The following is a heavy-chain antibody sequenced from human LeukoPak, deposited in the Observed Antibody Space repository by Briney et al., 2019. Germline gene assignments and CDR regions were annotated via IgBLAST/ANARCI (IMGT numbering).Heavy chain of an antibody. CDR3: VQPSQGYFQN. D-gene: IGHD3-22*01. Sequence: GGSLRLSCAASGFDFSEHEMDWVRQTPRKGLEWLARIRDKNRGLTTEYAASVRGRFAISRDDSSNSLHLQMNSLKTEDTAVYYCVQPSQGYFQNWGQGTLVTVSS. CDR2: IRDKNRGLTT. CDR1: GFDFSEHE. V-gene: IGHV3-72*01. J-gene: IGHJ1*01.